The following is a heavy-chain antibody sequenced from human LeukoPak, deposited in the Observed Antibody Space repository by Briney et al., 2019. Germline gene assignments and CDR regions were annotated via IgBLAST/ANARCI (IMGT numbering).Heavy chain of an antibody. CDR3: AKVLGIAAAGTEDY. D-gene: IGHD6-13*01. CDR2: IDGGGGRT. J-gene: IGHJ4*02. Sequence: GGSLRLSCTASGFAFSSYAMSWVRQAPGVGLEWVSAIDGGGGRTWHADSVRGRFTISRDNSKNTLSLQMNSLRAEDTAVYYCAKVLGIAAAGTEDYWGQGTLVTVSS. CDR1: GFAFSSYA. V-gene: IGHV3-23*01.